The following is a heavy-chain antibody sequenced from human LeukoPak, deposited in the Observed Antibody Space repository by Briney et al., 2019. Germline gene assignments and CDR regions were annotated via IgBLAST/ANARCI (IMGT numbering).Heavy chain of an antibody. CDR3: AREETDYYDSSEGFDP. D-gene: IGHD3-22*01. CDR1: GGSVSSGSYS. V-gene: IGHV4-30-4*08. Sequence: SETLSLTCTVSGGSVSSGSYSWSWIRQPPGKGLEWIGYIYYSGSTYYNPSLKSRVTISVDTSKNQFSLKLSSVTAADTAVYYCAREETDYYDSSEGFDPWGQGTLVTVSS. CDR2: IYYSGST. J-gene: IGHJ5*02.